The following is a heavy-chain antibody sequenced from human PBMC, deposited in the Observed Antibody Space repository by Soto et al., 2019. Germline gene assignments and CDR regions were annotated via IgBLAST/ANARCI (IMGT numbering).Heavy chain of an antibody. J-gene: IGHJ3*02. V-gene: IGHV1-69*02. CDR3: ALLKSYYDILAADETLDI. D-gene: IGHD3-9*01. CDR1: GGTSSSYT. CDR2: IIPIVGLA. Sequence: QVQLVQSGAEVKKPGSSVKISCKAPGGTSSSYTFSWVRQAPGQGLEWMGGIIPIVGLADYAQNFQARVTITADKSTSTAYMELSSLSDEDAAGYFCALLKSYYDILAADETLDICGQGTMVTVSS.